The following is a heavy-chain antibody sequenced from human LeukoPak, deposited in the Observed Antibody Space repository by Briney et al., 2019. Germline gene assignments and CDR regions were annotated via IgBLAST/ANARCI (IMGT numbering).Heavy chain of an antibody. J-gene: IGHJ3*02. CDR3: AGFFYDNSNAAFDI. D-gene: IGHD3-22*01. V-gene: IGHV1-24*01. Sequence: GASVKVSCKVSGYSLSELSTHWVRQAPGQGLEWMGGFDPGDDETIYAQKFQGRVTITADESTRTVTMQLSSLRSEDTAVYYCAGFFYDNSNAAFDIWGQGTVVTVS. CDR1: GYSLSELS. CDR2: FDPGDDET.